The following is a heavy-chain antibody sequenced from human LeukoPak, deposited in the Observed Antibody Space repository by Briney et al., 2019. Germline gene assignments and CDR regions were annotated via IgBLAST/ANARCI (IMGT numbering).Heavy chain of an antibody. CDR3: ATSLVRLGVGNHYFDY. Sequence: ASVKVSCKASGYTFTGYYMHWVRQAPGQGLEWMGWINPNSGGADYAQKFQGRVTMTRDTSISTAYMELSRLTSDDAAVYYCATSLVRLGVGNHYFDYWGQGALVTVSS. CDR1: GYTFTGYY. J-gene: IGHJ4*02. CDR2: INPNSGGA. V-gene: IGHV1-2*02. D-gene: IGHD6-6*01.